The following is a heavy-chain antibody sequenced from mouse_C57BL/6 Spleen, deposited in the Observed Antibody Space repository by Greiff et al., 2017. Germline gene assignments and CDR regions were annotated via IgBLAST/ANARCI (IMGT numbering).Heavy chain of an antibody. CDR3: ARGSNYYPGYAMDY. V-gene: IGHV1-69*01. CDR2: IDPSDSYT. J-gene: IGHJ4*01. D-gene: IGHD2-5*01. CDR1: GYTFTSYW. Sequence: QVQLQQPGAELVMPGASVKLSCKASGYTFTSYWMHWVKQRPGQGLEWIGEIDPSDSYTNYNQKFKGKSTLTVDKSSSTAYMQLSSLTSEDSAVYYCARGSNYYPGYAMDYWGQGTSVTVSS.